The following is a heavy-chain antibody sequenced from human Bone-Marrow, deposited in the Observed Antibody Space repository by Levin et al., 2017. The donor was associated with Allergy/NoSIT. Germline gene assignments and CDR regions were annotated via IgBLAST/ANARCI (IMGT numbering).Heavy chain of an antibody. CDR1: GFTFSSYD. CDR3: ARVALPRYCTSTSCSDSGYYFDY. J-gene: IGHJ4*02. V-gene: IGHV3-13*04. D-gene: IGHD2-2*01. Sequence: RGESLKISCAASGFTFSSYDMHWVRQATGRGLEWVSAIGTAADSYYSGSVKGRFTVSRDNAKNSFYLQMNSLRAGDTAVYYCARVALPRYCTSTSCSDSGYYFDYWGQGTLVTVSS. CDR2: IGTAADS.